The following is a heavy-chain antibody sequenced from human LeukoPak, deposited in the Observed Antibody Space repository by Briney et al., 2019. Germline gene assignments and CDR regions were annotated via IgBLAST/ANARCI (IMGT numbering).Heavy chain of an antibody. CDR1: GGSISSGGYY. J-gene: IGHJ4*02. D-gene: IGHD6-13*01. CDR3: ARGRAEGAAAGIYFDY. CDR2: IYHSGST. Sequence: SETLSLTCTVSGGSISSGGYYWSWIRQPPGKGLEWIGYIYHSGSTYYNPSLKSRVTISVDRSKNQFSLKLSSVTAADTAVYYCARGRAEGAAAGIYFDYWGQGTLVTVSS. V-gene: IGHV4-30-2*01.